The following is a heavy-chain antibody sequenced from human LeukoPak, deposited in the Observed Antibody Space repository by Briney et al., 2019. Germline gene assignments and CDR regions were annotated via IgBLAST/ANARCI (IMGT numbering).Heavy chain of an antibody. CDR2: INAYNGNT. D-gene: IGHD1-14*01. CDR3: ARASPTTNKGAYGWFDP. Sequence: ASVKVSCKASGYTFTSYGISWVRQAPGQGLEWMGWINAYNGNTNYAQKLQGRVTMTTDTSTSTAYMELRSLRSDDTAVYYCARASPTTNKGAYGWFDPWGQGTLVTVSS. CDR1: GYTFTSYG. J-gene: IGHJ5*02. V-gene: IGHV1-18*01.